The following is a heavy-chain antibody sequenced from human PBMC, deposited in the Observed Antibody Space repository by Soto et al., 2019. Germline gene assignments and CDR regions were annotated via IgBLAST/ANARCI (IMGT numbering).Heavy chain of an antibody. CDR3: ATLDCSGGCSRAY. D-gene: IGHD2-15*01. CDR2: IRSETDGGTT. Sequence: GGSLRLSCASSGFTFTNAWVNWVRQAPGKGLEWVGRIRSETDGGTTDYTAPVKGRFTISRDDSKNTLFLQMSNLKAEDTAVYYCATLDCSGGCSRAYWGQGTLVTVSS. V-gene: IGHV3-15*01. J-gene: IGHJ4*02. CDR1: GFTFTNAW.